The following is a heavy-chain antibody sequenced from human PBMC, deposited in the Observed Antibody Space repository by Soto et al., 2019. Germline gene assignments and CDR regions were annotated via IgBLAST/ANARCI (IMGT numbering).Heavy chain of an antibody. CDR3: ARERITMVRGVIMDAHHGYYYYYMDV. J-gene: IGHJ6*03. CDR1: GGSISSGGYY. CDR2: IYYSGST. Sequence: SETLSLTCTVSGGSISSGGYYWSWIRQHPGKGLEWIGYIYYSGSTYYNPSLKSRVTISVDTSKNQFSLKLSSVTAADTAVYYCARERITMVRGVIMDAHHGYYYYYMDVWGKGTTVTVSS. V-gene: IGHV4-31*03. D-gene: IGHD3-10*01.